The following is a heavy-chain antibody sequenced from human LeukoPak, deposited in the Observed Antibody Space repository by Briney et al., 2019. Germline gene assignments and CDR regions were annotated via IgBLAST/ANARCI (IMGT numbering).Heavy chain of an antibody. CDR3: AKSLFRSGPYGAFDI. CDR1: GFTFSSYA. CDR2: ISGSGGST. D-gene: IGHD2-15*01. V-gene: IGHV3-23*01. Sequence: PGGSLRLSCAASGFTFSSYAMSWVRQAPVKGLEWVSAISGSGGSTYYADSVKGRSTISRDNSKNTLYLQMNSLRAEDTAVYYCAKSLFRSGPYGAFDIWGQGTMVTVSS. J-gene: IGHJ3*02.